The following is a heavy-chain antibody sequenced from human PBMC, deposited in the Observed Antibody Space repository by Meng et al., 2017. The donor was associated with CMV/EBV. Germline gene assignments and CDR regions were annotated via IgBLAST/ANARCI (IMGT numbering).Heavy chain of an antibody. CDR2: ISYDGSNK. D-gene: IGHD3-3*02. CDR3: ARHEHWDAFDI. CDR1: GFTFSSYA. V-gene: IGHV3-30*04. Sequence: SCKASGFTFSSYAMHWVRQAPGKGLEWVAVISYDGSNKYYADSVKGRFTISRDNSKNTLYLQMNSLRAEDTAVYYCARHEHWDAFDIWGQGTMVTVSS. J-gene: IGHJ3*02.